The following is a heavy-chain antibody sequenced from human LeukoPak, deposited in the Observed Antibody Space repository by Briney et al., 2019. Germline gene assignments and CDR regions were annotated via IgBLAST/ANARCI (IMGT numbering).Heavy chain of an antibody. V-gene: IGHV1-46*02. CDR3: ASEKNYGDKYFDS. CDR1: GDTFNIHY. Sequence: ASLKISCKASGDTFNIHYFHWIRQAPGQGLEWMGIINRVDGIRGNTQTFQGRLMLTKDTSTSTAYMELSSLRSEDTAIYYCASEKNYGDKYFDSWGQGTVATVSS. J-gene: IGHJ4*02. CDR2: INRVDGIR. D-gene: IGHD4-17*01.